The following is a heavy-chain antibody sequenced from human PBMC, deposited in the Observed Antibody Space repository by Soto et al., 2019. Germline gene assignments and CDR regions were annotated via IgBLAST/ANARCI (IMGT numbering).Heavy chain of an antibody. J-gene: IGHJ4*02. CDR1: GYAFSTYY. D-gene: IGHD3-10*01. Sequence: SVKVSFKVSGYAFSTYYIHWVRQAPGQGLEWMGWIDPRSGGTVYEQKFQGRVTMTRDTSISTVYMDLSGLTSDDTALYYCATDDYGIFPYWGQGSLVTVSS. CDR3: ATDDYGIFPY. V-gene: IGHV1-2*02. CDR2: IDPRSGGT.